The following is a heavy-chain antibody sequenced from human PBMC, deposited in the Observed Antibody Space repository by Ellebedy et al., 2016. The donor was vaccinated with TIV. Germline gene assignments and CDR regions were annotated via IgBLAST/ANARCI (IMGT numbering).Heavy chain of an antibody. CDR2: ISYTGIT. CDR3: ARQPRYCSNGICYYYYYMDV. J-gene: IGHJ6*03. Sequence: SETLSLTXTVSGGSISSDTDYWGWIRQPPGKGLEWIGTISYTGITYYKSSLKSRVTISVDTSKNQFSLQLRSVTAADTAVYYCARQPRYCSNGICYYYYYMDVWGKGTAVTVSS. V-gene: IGHV4-39*01. CDR1: GGSISSDTDY. D-gene: IGHD2-8*01.